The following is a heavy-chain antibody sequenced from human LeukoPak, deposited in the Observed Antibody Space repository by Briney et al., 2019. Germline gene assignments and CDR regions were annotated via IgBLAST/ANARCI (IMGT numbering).Heavy chain of an antibody. D-gene: IGHD3-3*02. CDR3: TGVSHVDY. V-gene: IGHV3-30*03. CDR2: ISYDGSNK. J-gene: IGHJ4*02. Sequence: PGGSLRLSCAASGFTFSSYGMHWVRQAPGKGLEWVAVISYDGSNKYYADSVKGRFTISRDNSKNTLYLQMNSLRAEDTAVYYCTGVSHVDYWGQGTLVTVSS. CDR1: GFTFSSYG.